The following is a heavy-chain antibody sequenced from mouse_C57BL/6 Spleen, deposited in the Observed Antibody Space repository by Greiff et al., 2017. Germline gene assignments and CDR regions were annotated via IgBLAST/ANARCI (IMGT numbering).Heavy chain of an antibody. CDR1: GYTFTSYW. CDR3: ARTGYSNPNYFDY. V-gene: IGHV1-61*01. CDR2: IYPSDSET. J-gene: IGHJ2*01. D-gene: IGHD2-5*01. Sequence: QVHVKQPGAELVRPGSSVKLSCKASGYTFTSYWMDWVKQRPGQGLEWIGNIYPSDSETHYNQKFKDKATLTVDKSSSTAYMQLSSLTSEDSAVYYCARTGYSNPNYFDYWGQGTTLTVSS.